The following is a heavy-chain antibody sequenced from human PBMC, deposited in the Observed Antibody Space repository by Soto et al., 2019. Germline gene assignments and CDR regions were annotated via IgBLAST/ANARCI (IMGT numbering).Heavy chain of an antibody. V-gene: IGHV3-33*01. J-gene: IGHJ4*02. CDR1: GFIFSTYG. CDR3: ARDSDIPTVVTPSPLGY. D-gene: IGHD4-17*01. CDR2: IWYDGSDK. Sequence: QVQLVESGGGVVQPGRSLRLSCAASGFIFSTYGVHWVRQAPGKGLESVALIWYDGSDKYYADSVKGRFTIFRDNSKNTLYLQMNSLRVEDTAVYYCARDSDIPTVVTPSPLGYWGQGTLVTVST.